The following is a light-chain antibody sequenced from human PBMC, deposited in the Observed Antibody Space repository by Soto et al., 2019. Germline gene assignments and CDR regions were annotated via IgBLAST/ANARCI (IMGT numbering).Light chain of an antibody. CDR2: YDD. J-gene: IGLJ2*01. V-gene: IGLV1-36*01. CDR1: RSNIGDNA. CDR3: AVWDDSQNGPV. Sequence: QSVLTQPPSVSEAPGQRVTISCSGSRSNIGDNAVNWYQQLPGKAPKLLIYYDDLLPSGVSDRFSGSKSGTSASLAISGLQSEDEADYYCAVWDDSQNGPVFGGGTELTVL.